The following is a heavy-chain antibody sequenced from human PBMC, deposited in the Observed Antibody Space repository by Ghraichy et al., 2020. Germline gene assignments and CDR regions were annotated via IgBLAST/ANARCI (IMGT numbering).Heavy chain of an antibody. CDR1: SISCYY. CDR2: IYYTGAT. CDR3: ARAGGRAATPFEY. J-gene: IGHJ4*02. V-gene: IGHV4-59*08. Sequence: SQTLSLTCSVDSISCYYWSWIRQSPGKGLEWIGYIYYTGATDYSPSLQSRVTMSLDTSKNHFSLKLSSVTAADTAVYYCARAGGRAATPFEYWGQGTLVTVSS. D-gene: IGHD6-25*01.